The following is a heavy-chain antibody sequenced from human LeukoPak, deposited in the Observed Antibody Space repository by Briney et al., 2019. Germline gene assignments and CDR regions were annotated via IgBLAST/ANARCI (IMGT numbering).Heavy chain of an antibody. V-gene: IGHV4-59*01. J-gene: IGHJ4*02. D-gene: IGHD5-12*01. CDR1: GGSISSYY. CDR2: IYYSGST. CDR3: ARRGYSGYSPLDS. Sequence: SETLSLTCTVSGGSISSYYWSWIRQPPGKGLEWIGYIYYSGSTNYNPSLKSRVTISVDTSKNQFSLKLSSVTAADTAMYYCARRGYSGYSPLDSWGQGTLVTVSS.